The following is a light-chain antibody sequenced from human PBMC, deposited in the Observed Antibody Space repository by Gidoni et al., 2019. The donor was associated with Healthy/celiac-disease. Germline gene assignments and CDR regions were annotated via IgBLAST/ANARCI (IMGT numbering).Light chain of an antibody. Sequence: DIQMTQSPSSLSASVGDRVTITCRASQDISNYLAWYQQKPGKVPKLLIYAASPLQSGVPSRFSGSGSGTDFTLTISSLQPEDVATYYCQKYNSALGTWTFGQGTKVEIK. CDR1: QDISNY. CDR2: AAS. J-gene: IGKJ1*01. CDR3: QKYNSALGTWT. V-gene: IGKV1-27*01.